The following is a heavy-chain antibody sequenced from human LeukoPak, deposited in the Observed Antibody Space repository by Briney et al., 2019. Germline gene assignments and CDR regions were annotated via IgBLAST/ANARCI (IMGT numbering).Heavy chain of an antibody. V-gene: IGHV1-46*01. Sequence: ASVKVSCKASGYTFTSYYMHWVRQAPGQGLEWMGIINPSGGSTSYAQKFQGRVTMTRDTSTSTVYMELSSLRSEDTAVYYCARGGLVVVPAAMYYRFDPWGQGTLVTVSS. J-gene: IGHJ5*02. D-gene: IGHD2-2*01. CDR1: GYTFTSYY. CDR2: INPSGGST. CDR3: ARGGLVVVPAAMYYRFDP.